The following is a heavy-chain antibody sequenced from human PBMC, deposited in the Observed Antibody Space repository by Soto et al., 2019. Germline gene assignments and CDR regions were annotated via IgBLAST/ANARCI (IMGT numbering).Heavy chain of an antibody. CDR1: GYTFTSYG. J-gene: IGHJ6*02. CDR3: ARSLVAPSWVYYYYSRIEV. Sequence: APVKVSCKSSGYTFTSYGISWVRQAPGQGLEWMGWTSAYNGNTNYAQKLQGRVTMTTDTSTSTAYMELRSMRSDDTAVYYLARSLVAPSWVYYYYSRIEVRG. D-gene: IGHD1-26*01. CDR2: TSAYNGNT. V-gene: IGHV1-18*01.